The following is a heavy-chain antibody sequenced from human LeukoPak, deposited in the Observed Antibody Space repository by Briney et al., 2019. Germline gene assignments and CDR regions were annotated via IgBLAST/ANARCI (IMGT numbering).Heavy chain of an antibody. CDR1: GYTFNGYY. CDR2: INPNSGGT. CDR3: ARETGYSSSWYVVLGVWFDP. V-gene: IGHV1-2*02. D-gene: IGHD6-13*01. J-gene: IGHJ5*02. Sequence: ASVKVSCKASGYTFNGYYMHWVRQAPGQGLEWMGWINPNSGGTNYAQKFQGRVTMTRDTSISTAYMELSRLRSDDTAVYYCARETGYSSSWYVVLGVWFDPWGQGTLVTVSS.